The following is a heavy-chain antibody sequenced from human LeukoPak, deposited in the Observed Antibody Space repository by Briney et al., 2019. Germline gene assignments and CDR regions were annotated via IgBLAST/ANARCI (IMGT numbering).Heavy chain of an antibody. CDR3: AKERDSSWHW. V-gene: IGHV3-23*01. CDR1: GFTFRGFA. J-gene: IGHJ4*02. Sequence: GGSLRPSCAASGFTFRGFAMSWVRQAPGKGLEWVSAISGSGGSKYYADSVKGRFTISRDNPKNTLYLQMNSLRAEDTAVYYCAKERDSSWHWWGQGTLVTVS. CDR2: ISGSGGSK. D-gene: IGHD6-13*01.